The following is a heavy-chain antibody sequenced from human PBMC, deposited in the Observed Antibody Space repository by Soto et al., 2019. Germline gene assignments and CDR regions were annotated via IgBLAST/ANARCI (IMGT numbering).Heavy chain of an antibody. CDR1: GYTFTSYA. D-gene: IGHD3-9*01. CDR3: ARGGYDILTGYYPTGQPWYFDL. V-gene: IGHV1-3*01. Sequence: ASVKVSCKASGYTFTSYAMHWVRQAPGQRLEWMGWINAGNGNTKYSQKFQGRVTITRDTSASTAYMELSSLRSEDTAVYYCARGGYDILTGYYPTGQPWYFDLWGRGTLVTVSS. CDR2: INAGNGNT. J-gene: IGHJ2*01.